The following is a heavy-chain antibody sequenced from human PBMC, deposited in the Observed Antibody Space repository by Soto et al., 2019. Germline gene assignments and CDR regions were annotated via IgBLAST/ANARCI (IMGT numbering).Heavy chain of an antibody. CDR2: IQQDGSEK. D-gene: IGHD2-8*01. J-gene: IGHJ4*02. CDR1: GFTFTSYS. Sequence: PGGSQRLSCAVSGFTFTSYSMSWVRQAPGEGLEWVANIQQDGSEKYYVDSVKGRFTISRDNAKNSLYLQMNSLRAEDTAVYYCARDIPGYCPTSDGDSYFDYWGQGTLVTVSS. CDR3: ARDIPGYCPTSDGDSYFDY. V-gene: IGHV3-7*03.